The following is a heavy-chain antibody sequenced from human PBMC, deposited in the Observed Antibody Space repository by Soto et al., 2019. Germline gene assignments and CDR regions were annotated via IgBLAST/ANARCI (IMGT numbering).Heavy chain of an antibody. V-gene: IGHV1-2*02. D-gene: IGHD6-13*01. CDR3: ARTPPYSSSWYYYYYGMDV. Sequence: GASVKVACKASGYPFTGYYMHWVRQAPGQGREWMGWINPNSGGTNYAQKFRGRVTMTRDTSISTAYMELSRLRSDDTAVYYCARTPPYSSSWYYYYYGMDVWGQGTTVTVSS. J-gene: IGHJ6*02. CDR2: INPNSGGT. CDR1: GYPFTGYY.